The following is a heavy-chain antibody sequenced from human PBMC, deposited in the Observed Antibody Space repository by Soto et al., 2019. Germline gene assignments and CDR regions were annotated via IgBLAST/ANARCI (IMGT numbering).Heavy chain of an antibody. V-gene: IGHV4-59*01. Sequence: QVQLQESGPGLVKPSETLSLTCTVSGGSISSYYWSWIRQPPGKGLEWIGYIYYSGSTNYNPSLRSRVTISGDTSKNQCSLKLSSVTAADTAVYYCARDWYSSGWHDWFDPWGQGTLVTVSS. J-gene: IGHJ5*02. CDR2: IYYSGST. D-gene: IGHD6-19*01. CDR3: ARDWYSSGWHDWFDP. CDR1: GGSISSYY.